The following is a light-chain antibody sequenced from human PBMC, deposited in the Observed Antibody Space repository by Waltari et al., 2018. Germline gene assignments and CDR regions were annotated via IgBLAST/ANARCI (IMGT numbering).Light chain of an antibody. CDR2: VAS. Sequence: EVVLTQSPGTLSLSPGERAALPCRASQSVSRNYLAWYQQKPGQAPRLLISVASSRATGIPDRFSGSGSGTDFTLTISRLEPEDFAVYYCQQHGSSPYTFGQGTKLEIK. CDR1: QSVSRNY. CDR3: QQHGSSPYT. V-gene: IGKV3-20*01. J-gene: IGKJ2*01.